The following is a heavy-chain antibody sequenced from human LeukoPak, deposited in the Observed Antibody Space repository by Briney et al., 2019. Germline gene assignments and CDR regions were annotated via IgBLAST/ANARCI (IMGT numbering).Heavy chain of an antibody. V-gene: IGHV4-59*01. CDR3: ATGRAYSSVDY. J-gene: IGHJ4*02. D-gene: IGHD6-19*01. Sequence: SGTLSLTCTVPGGSISSYYWSWIRQPPGKGLEWIGCIYYTGSTNYNPSLKSRVTISVGTSKNQFSLKLSSVTAADTAVYYCATGRAYSSVDYWGQGTLVTVSS. CDR1: GGSISSYY. CDR2: IYYTGST.